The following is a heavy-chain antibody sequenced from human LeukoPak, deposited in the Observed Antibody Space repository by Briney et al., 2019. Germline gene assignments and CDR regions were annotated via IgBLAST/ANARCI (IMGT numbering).Heavy chain of an antibody. V-gene: IGHV5-51*01. J-gene: IGHJ3*02. Sequence: PGESLKISCKGSGYSFTSYWIGWVRQMPGKGLEWMAIIYPGDADTRYSPSCQGQVTISADKSISTAYLQWSSLKASDTAMYYCARPQEVYYDSSGYWVAAFDIWGQGTMVTVSS. CDR2: IYPGDADT. CDR3: ARPQEVYYDSSGYWVAAFDI. CDR1: GYSFTSYW. D-gene: IGHD3-22*01.